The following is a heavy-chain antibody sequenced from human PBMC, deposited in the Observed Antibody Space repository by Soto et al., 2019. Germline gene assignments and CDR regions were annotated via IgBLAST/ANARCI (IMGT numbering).Heavy chain of an antibody. V-gene: IGHV1-18*01. Sequence: ASVKVSCKASGYTFTSYGISWVRQAPGQGLEWMGWISAYNGNTNYAQKLQGRVTMTTDTSTSTAYMELRSLRSDDTAVYYCARDLHGIVVLGAATVPFGYWGQRNLVTVSS. CDR1: GYTFTSYG. CDR2: ISAYNGNT. CDR3: ARDLHGIVVLGAATVPFGY. D-gene: IGHD2-15*01. J-gene: IGHJ4*02.